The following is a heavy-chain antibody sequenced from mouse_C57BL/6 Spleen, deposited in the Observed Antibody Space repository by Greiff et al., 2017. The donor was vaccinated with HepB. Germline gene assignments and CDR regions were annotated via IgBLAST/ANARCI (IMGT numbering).Heavy chain of an antibody. CDR2: INPYNGGT. J-gene: IGHJ2*01. CDR1: GYTFTDYY. D-gene: IGHD1-1*01. Sequence: EVQLQQSGPVLVKPGASVKMSCKASGYTFTDYYMNWVKQSHGKSLEWIGVINPYNGGTSYNQKFKGKATLTVDKSSSTAYMELNSLTSEDPAVYYCARGTYYGRGGGYFDYWGQGTTLTVSS. V-gene: IGHV1-19*01. CDR3: ARGTYYGRGGGYFDY.